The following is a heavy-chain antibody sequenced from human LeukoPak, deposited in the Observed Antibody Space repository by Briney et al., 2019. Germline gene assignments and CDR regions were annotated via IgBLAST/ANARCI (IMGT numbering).Heavy chain of an antibody. CDR1: GGSISRGGYS. D-gene: IGHD2-15*01. J-gene: IGHJ5*02. Sequence: SETLSLTCAVSGGSISRGGYSWSWIRQPPGKGLEWIGYFYYSGSTYYNPSLKSRVTTSVDTSKNQFSLKLSSVTAADTAVYYCARDGYCSGGSCYRAGYNWFDPWGQGTLVNVSS. CDR2: FYYSGST. V-gene: IGHV4-30-4*07. CDR3: ARDGYCSGGSCYRAGYNWFDP.